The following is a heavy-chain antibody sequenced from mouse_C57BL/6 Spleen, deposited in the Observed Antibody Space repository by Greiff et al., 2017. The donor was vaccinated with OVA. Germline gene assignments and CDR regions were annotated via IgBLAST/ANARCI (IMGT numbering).Heavy chain of an antibody. V-gene: IGHV1-69*01. CDR1: GYTFTSYW. J-gene: IGHJ2*01. CDR3: ARREGGY. Sequence: QVQLQQSGAELVMPGASVKLSCKASGYTFTSYWMHWVKQRPGQGLEWIGEIDPSDSYTNYNQKFKGKSTLTVDTSSSTAYMQLSSLTSEDSAVYDCARREGGYWGQGTTLTVSS. CDR2: IDPSDSYT.